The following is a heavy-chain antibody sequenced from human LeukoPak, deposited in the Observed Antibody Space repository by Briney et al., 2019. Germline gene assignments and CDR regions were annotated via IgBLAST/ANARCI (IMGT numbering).Heavy chain of an antibody. CDR3: ATGEYSSSP. D-gene: IGHD6-6*01. V-gene: IGHV1-8*03. Sequence: ASVKVSCKASGYTFTGYYMHWVRQATGQGLEWMGWMNPNSGNTGYAQKFQGRVTITRNTSISTAYMELSSLSSEDTAVYYCATGEYSSSPWGQGTLVTVSS. CDR2: MNPNSGNT. J-gene: IGHJ4*02. CDR1: GYTFTGYY.